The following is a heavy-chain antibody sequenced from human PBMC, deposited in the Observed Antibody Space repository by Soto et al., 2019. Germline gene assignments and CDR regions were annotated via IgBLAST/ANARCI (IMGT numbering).Heavy chain of an antibody. CDR1: GGTFSSYA. J-gene: IGHJ4*02. V-gene: IGHV1-69*01. CDR3: AREGASGSHIGY. CDR2: IIPIFGTA. Sequence: QVQLVQSGAEVKKPGSSVKVSCKASGGTFSSYAISWVRQAPGQGLEWMGGIIPIFGTANYAQKFQGRVTMTADESTTTAYMELSSLRSEDTAVYYCAREGASGSHIGYWGQGPLVTVSS. D-gene: IGHD3-22*01.